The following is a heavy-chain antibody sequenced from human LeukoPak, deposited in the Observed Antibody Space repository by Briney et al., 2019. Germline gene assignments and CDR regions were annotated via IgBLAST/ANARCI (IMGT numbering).Heavy chain of an antibody. Sequence: PGGSLRLSCAASGFTFSSYWMHWVRQAPGKGLVWVSRINSDGSSTSYADSVKGRFTISRDNAKNTLYLQMNSLRAEDTAAYYCARDWQDTGAFDYWGQGTLVTVSS. J-gene: IGHJ4*02. CDR3: ARDWQDTGAFDY. CDR2: INSDGSST. D-gene: IGHD1-26*01. CDR1: GFTFSSYW. V-gene: IGHV3-74*01.